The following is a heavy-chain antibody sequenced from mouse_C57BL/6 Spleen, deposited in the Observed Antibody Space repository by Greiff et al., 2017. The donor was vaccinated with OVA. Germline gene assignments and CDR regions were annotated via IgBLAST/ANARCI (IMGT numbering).Heavy chain of an antibody. Sequence: VQLQQSGAELARPGASVKMSCKASGYTFTSYTMHWVKQRPGQGLEWIGYINPSSGYTKYNQKFKDKATLTADKSSSAAYMQLSSLTSEDSAVYYCASPPYYGAFDYWGQGTTLTVSS. CDR3: ASPPYYGAFDY. CDR1: GYTFTSYT. V-gene: IGHV1-4*01. CDR2: INPSSGYT. D-gene: IGHD2-10*01. J-gene: IGHJ2*01.